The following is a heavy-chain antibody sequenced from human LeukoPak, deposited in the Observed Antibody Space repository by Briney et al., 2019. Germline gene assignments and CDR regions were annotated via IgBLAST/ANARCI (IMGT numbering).Heavy chain of an antibody. J-gene: IGHJ4*02. CDR3: ARAPGYRVY. D-gene: IGHD5-12*01. CDR1: GGPISSYY. Sequence: SETLSLTCTVSGGPISSYYWSWIRQPPGKGLEWIGYIYYSGSTNYNPSLKSRVTISVDTSKNQFSLKLSSVTAADTAVYYCARAPGYRVYWGQGTLVTVSS. V-gene: IGHV4-59*12. CDR2: IYYSGST.